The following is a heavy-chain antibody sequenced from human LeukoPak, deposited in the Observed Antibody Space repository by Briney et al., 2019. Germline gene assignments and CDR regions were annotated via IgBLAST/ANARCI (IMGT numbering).Heavy chain of an antibody. CDR3: ARARLWSPDRSYYFDY. J-gene: IGHJ4*02. CDR2: IYSGGST. V-gene: IGHV3-53*01. CDR1: GFTVSGNC. D-gene: IGHD4/OR15-4a*01. Sequence: GGSLRLSCAASGFTVSGNCLSWVRQAPGKGLEWVSLIYSGGSTLYANSVKGRFTISRDNSKNTLYLQMNSLRAEDTAVYYCARARLWSPDRSYYFDYWGQGTLVTVSS.